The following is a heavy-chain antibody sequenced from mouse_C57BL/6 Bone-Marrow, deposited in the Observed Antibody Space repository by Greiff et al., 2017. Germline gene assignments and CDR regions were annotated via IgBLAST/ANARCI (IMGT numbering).Heavy chain of an antibody. J-gene: IGHJ4*01. D-gene: IGHD2-1*01. V-gene: IGHV7-3*01. CDR3: ASLGNYYAMDY. CDR2: IRNKANGYTT. Sequence: EVQLMESGGGLVQPGGSLSLSCAASGFTFTDYYMSWVRQPPGKALEWLGFIRNKANGYTTEYSASVKGRFTISRDNSQSILYLQMNALRAEDSATYYCASLGNYYAMDYWGQGTSVTVSS. CDR1: GFTFTDYY.